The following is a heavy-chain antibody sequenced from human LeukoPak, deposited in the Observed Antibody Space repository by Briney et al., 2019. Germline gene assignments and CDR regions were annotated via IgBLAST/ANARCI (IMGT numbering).Heavy chain of an antibody. V-gene: IGHV5-51*01. J-gene: IGHJ4*02. CDR1: GYNFTSYW. Sequence: GEYLKISCEGSGYNFTSYWIAWVRQMPGKGLEWMGIIYPGDSDTRYSPSFQGQVTISADKSISTAYLQWGSLKASDTAMYYCARQGYSSADYWGQGTLVTVSS. D-gene: IGHD6-19*01. CDR2: IYPGDSDT. CDR3: ARQGYSSADY.